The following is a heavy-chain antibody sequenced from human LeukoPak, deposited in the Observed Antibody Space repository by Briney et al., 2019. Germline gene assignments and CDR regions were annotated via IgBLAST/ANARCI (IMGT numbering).Heavy chain of an antibody. Sequence: SQTLSLTCTVSGGSISSGGYYWSWIRQHPGKGLEWIGYIYYSGSTYYNPSLKSRVTISVDTSKNQFSLKLSSVTAADTAVYYCARYDYDSSGYYRGRYFDYWGQGTLVTVSS. J-gene: IGHJ4*02. V-gene: IGHV4-31*03. CDR2: IYYSGST. CDR3: ARYDYDSSGYYRGRYFDY. CDR1: GGSISSGGYY. D-gene: IGHD3-22*01.